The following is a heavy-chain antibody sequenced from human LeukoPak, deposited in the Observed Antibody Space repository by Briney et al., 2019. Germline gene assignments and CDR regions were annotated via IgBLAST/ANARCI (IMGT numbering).Heavy chain of an antibody. CDR2: IYTSGST. D-gene: IGHD3-9*01. V-gene: IGHV4-61*02. CDR3: AGLRYFDWSLDY. J-gene: IGHJ4*02. CDR1: GGSISSGSYY. Sequence: PSQTLSLTCTVPGGSISSGSYYWSWIRQPAGKGLEWIGRIYTSGSTNYNPSLKSRVAISVDASKNQFSLKLSSVTAADTAVYYCAGLRYFDWSLDYWGQGTLVTVSS.